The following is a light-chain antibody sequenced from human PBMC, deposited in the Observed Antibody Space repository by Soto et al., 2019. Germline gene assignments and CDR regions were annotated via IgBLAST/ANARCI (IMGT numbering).Light chain of an antibody. V-gene: IGKV3-11*01. Sequence: EIVLTHSPATLSLSPGERATLSCRASQSVSSYLARYQQKPGKAPRLLIYDASNRATGIPARFSGSGSGTDFTLTISILEPEDFAVYYFQQRSNWPPDTFGPGTKVHIK. CDR1: QSVSSY. CDR2: DAS. CDR3: QQRSNWPPDT. J-gene: IGKJ3*01.